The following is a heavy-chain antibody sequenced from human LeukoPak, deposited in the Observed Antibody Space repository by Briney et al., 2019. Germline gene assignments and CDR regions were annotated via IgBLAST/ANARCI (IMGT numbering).Heavy chain of an antibody. J-gene: IGHJ6*03. V-gene: IGHV3-7*01. D-gene: IGHD6-6*01. CDR2: IKQDGSEK. Sequence: GGSLRLSCAASGFTFSSYWMSWVRQAPGKGLGWVANIKQDGSEKYYVDSVKGRFTISRDNAKNSLYLQMNSLRAEDTAVYYCARDRYSSSSDYYYYMNVWGKGTTVTVSS. CDR3: ARDRYSSSSDYYYYMNV. CDR1: GFTFSSYW.